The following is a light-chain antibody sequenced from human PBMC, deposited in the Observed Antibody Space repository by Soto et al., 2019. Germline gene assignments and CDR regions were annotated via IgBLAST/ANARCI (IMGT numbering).Light chain of an antibody. V-gene: IGKV3-20*01. CDR1: QSVSSSY. J-gene: IGKJ4*01. Sequence: EIVLTQSPGTLSLSPGERATLSCRASQSVSSSYLAWYQQKPGQAPRLLIYGASNRATGIPDRFSGSVSGTDFTLTISRLEPEDFAVYYCQQYGSSPRVTFGGGTKVEIK. CDR2: GAS. CDR3: QQYGSSPRVT.